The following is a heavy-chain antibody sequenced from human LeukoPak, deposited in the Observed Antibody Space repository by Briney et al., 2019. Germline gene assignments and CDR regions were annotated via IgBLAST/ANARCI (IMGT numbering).Heavy chain of an antibody. D-gene: IGHD2/OR15-2a*01. V-gene: IGHV3-33*08. CDR1: GFTFSSYG. Sequence: GGSLRRSCAASGFTFSSYGMHWVRQAPGKGLEWVAVIWYDGSNKYYADSVKGRFTISRDNSKDTLYLQMNSLRAEDTAVYYCAREGIVTRGTHFYYYGMDVWGKGTTVTVSP. J-gene: IGHJ6*04. CDR3: AREGIVTRGTHFYYYGMDV. CDR2: IWYDGSNK.